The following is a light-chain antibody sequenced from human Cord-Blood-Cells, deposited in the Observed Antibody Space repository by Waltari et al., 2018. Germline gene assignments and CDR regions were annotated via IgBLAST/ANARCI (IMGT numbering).Light chain of an antibody. J-gene: IGLJ2*01. CDR2: EVS. CDR3: SSYAGSNNFVV. CDR1: SSDVGGNHY. V-gene: IGLV2-8*01. Sequence: QSALTQPPSASGSPGQSVTIPCTGTSSDVGGNHYVSWYQQHPGKAPKLMIYEVSKRPSGVPDRFSGSKSGNTASLTVSGLQAEDEADYYCSSYAGSNNFVVFGGGTKLTVL.